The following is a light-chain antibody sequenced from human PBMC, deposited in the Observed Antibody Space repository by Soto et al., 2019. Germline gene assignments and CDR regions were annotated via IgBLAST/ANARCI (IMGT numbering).Light chain of an antibody. Sequence: EIVLTQSPATLSLSPGERATLSCRASQSVSSYLAWYQQKPGQAPRLLIYDASNRATGIPARFSGSGSGTDFTLTISSLEPEDFADYYCHQRSNWPSITFGQGTRLEIK. CDR3: HQRSNWPSIT. J-gene: IGKJ5*01. CDR2: DAS. V-gene: IGKV3-11*01. CDR1: QSVSSY.